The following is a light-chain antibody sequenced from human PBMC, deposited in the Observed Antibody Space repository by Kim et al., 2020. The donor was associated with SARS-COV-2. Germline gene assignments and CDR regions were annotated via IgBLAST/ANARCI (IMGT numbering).Light chain of an antibody. Sequence: DIQMTQSPSSLSASVGDRVTITCRASHDISNYLAWYQQKSGQVPKLLIYAASTLQSGVPSRFGGSGSGTDFTLTISSLQPEDVATYYCQKYYSDPSFGQGTKVDIK. CDR1: HDISNY. CDR2: AAS. V-gene: IGKV1-27*01. J-gene: IGKJ1*01. CDR3: QKYYSDPS.